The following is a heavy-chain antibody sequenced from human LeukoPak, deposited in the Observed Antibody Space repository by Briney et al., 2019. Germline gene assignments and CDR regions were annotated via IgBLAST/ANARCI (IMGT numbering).Heavy chain of an antibody. V-gene: IGHV4-59*12. J-gene: IGHJ5*02. D-gene: IGHD2-2*01. CDR2: IYHSGST. CDR3: ARDLPIVVVPAAMKDWFDP. CDR1: GGSISSYY. Sequence: WETLSLTCTVSGGSISSYYWSWIRQPPGKGLDWIGYIYHSGSTNYNPSLESRFTISLDTSKNQFSLKLSSVTAADTAVYYCARDLPIVVVPAAMKDWFDPWGQGTLVTVSS.